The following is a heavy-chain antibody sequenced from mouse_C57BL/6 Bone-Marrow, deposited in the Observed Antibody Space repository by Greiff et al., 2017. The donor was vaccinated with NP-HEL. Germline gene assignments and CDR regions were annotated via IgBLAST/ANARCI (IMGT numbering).Heavy chain of an antibody. Sequence: EVHLVESGPELVKPGASVKIPCKASGYTFTDYNMDWVKQSHGKSLEWIGDINPNNGGTIYNQKFKGKATLTVDKSSSTAYMELRSLTSEDTAVYYCAREGGLEDYAMDYWGQGTSVTVSS. J-gene: IGHJ4*01. CDR2: INPNNGGT. CDR1: GYTFTDYN. V-gene: IGHV1-18*01. CDR3: AREGGLEDYAMDY.